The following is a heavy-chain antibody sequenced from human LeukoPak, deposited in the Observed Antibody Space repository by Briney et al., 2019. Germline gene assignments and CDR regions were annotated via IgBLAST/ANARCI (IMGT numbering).Heavy chain of an antibody. V-gene: IGHV3-74*01. CDR3: AKDSGWELHVWAFDI. D-gene: IGHD1-26*01. Sequence: QPGGSLRLSCAASGFTFSSYWMHWVRQAPGKGLVWVSRINSDGSSTSYADSVKGRFTISRDNSKNTLYLQMNSLRAEDTAVYYCAKDSGWELHVWAFDIWGQGTMVTVSS. J-gene: IGHJ3*02. CDR1: GFTFSSYW. CDR2: INSDGSST.